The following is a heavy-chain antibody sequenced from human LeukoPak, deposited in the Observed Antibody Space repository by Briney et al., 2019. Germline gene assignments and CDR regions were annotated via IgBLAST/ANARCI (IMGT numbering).Heavy chain of an antibody. CDR1: GFTFSNYT. V-gene: IGHV3-23*01. CDR2: IRASGGNE. CDR3: ARSAYQYDSSANY. D-gene: IGHD3-22*01. Sequence: PGGSLRLSCAASGFTFSNYTMSWVRQAPGKGLEWVSAIRASGGNEYYADSVKGRFTISRDNSKNSLYLQMNSLRAEDTAVYYCARSAYQYDSSANYWGQGTMVSGCS. J-gene: IGHJ4*02.